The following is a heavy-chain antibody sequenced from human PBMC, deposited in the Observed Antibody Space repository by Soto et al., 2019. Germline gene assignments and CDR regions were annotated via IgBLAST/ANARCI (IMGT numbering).Heavy chain of an antibody. CDR2: ISSSNSYT. Sequence: VLSMRLSCAVSGLALNYHNMKCVRQDQGKGLEWVSDISSSNSYTYYADSVKGRFTISRDNAKNSLCLQMNSLRAEDTAVYYCACTMVRGVIIDSGAFDIWGQGTMVTVSS. CDR1: GLALNYHN. V-gene: IGHV3-21*05. CDR3: ACTMVRGVIIDSGAFDI. J-gene: IGHJ3*02. D-gene: IGHD3-10*01.